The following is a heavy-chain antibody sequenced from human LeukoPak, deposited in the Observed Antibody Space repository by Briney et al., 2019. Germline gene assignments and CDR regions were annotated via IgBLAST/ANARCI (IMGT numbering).Heavy chain of an antibody. CDR3: TTDPINVLDY. V-gene: IGHV3-15*01. CDR1: GFTFGDYA. CDR2: IKSKTDGGTT. Sequence: GRSLRLSCTGSGFTFGDYAMNWFRQAPGKGLEWVGRIKSKTDGGTTDYAAPVKGRFTISRDDSKNTLYLQMNSLKTEDTAVYYCTTDPINVLDYWGQGTLVTVSS. D-gene: IGHD2-8*01. J-gene: IGHJ4*02.